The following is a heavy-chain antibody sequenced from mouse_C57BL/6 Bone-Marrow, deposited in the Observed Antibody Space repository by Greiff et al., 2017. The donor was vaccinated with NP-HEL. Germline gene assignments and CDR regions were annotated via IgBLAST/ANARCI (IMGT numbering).Heavy chain of an antibody. Sequence: EVQLVESEGGLVQPGSSMKLSCTASGFTFSDYYMAWVRQVPEKGLEWVANINYDGSSTYYLDSLKSRFIISRDNAKNILYLQMSSLTSEDTATYYCARGGSSSFDYWGQGTTLTVSS. D-gene: IGHD1-1*01. CDR2: INYDGSST. CDR1: GFTFSDYY. J-gene: IGHJ2*01. CDR3: ARGGSSSFDY. V-gene: IGHV5-16*01.